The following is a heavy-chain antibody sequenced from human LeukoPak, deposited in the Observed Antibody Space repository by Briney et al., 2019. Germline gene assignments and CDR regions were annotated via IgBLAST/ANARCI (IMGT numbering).Heavy chain of an antibody. CDR2: INPDSGGT. Sequence: ASVKVSCKASGYTFTGYYIHWVQQAPGQGLEWMGWINPDSGGTNYAQKFQGRVTVTRDTSNSTAYMELSRLRSDDTAVYYCARVPRVTVFGVVRRGQDYFDYWGQGTLVTVSS. CDR3: ARVPRVTVFGVVRRGQDYFDY. J-gene: IGHJ4*02. V-gene: IGHV1-2*02. D-gene: IGHD3-3*01. CDR1: GYTFTGYY.